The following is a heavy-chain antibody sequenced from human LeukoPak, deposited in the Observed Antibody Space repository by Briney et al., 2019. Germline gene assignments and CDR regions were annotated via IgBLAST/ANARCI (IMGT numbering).Heavy chain of an antibody. V-gene: IGHV3-7*04. D-gene: IGHD5-12*01. CDR2: IKQDGSEK. J-gene: IGHJ5*02. Sequence: GGSLGLSCAASGFTFSSYWMSWVRQAPGKGLEWVANIKQDGSEKYYVDFVKGRFTISRDNAKNSLYLQMNSLRAEDTAVYYCARGGYDEWFDPWGQGTLVTVSS. CDR1: GFTFSSYW. CDR3: ARGGYDEWFDP.